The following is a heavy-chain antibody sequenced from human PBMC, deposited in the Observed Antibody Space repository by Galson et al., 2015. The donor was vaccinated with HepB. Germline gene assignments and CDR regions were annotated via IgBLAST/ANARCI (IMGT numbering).Heavy chain of an antibody. V-gene: IGHV4-34*01. D-gene: IGHD3-9*01. CDR3: ARDLHYDILTGSDDAFDI. CDR2: INHSGST. Sequence: SETLSLTCAVYGGSFSGYYWSWIRQPPGKGLEWIGEINHSGSTNYNPSLKSRVTISVDTSKNQFSLKLSSVTAADTAVYYCARDLHYDILTGSDDAFDIWGQGTMVTVSS. J-gene: IGHJ3*02. CDR1: GGSFSGYY.